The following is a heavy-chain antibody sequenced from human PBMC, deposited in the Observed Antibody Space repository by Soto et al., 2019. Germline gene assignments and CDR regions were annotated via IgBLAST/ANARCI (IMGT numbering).Heavy chain of an antibody. Sequence: SETRSLTCTVSGGSISSYYWSWIRQPPGKGLEWIGYIYYSGSTNYNPSLKSRVTISVDTSKNQFSLKLSSVTAADTAVYYCARDGRGAYYYYGMDVWGQGTTVTVSS. CDR3: ARDGRGAYYYYGMDV. CDR1: GGSISSYY. J-gene: IGHJ6*02. D-gene: IGHD3-10*01. V-gene: IGHV4-59*01. CDR2: IYYSGST.